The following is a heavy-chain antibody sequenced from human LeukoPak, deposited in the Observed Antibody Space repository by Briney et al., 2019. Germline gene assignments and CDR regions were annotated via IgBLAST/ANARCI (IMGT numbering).Heavy chain of an antibody. CDR1: GDSISSRSSY. V-gene: IGHV4-39*07. D-gene: IGHD1-14*01. CDR2: IYYSGST. Sequence: SEPLSLTCTVSGDSISSRSSYGPRNSKPPGNGLEWIGSIYYSGSTYYNPSLKSRVTISVDTSKNQFSLKLSSVTAADTSVYYCARSINPDYWGQGTLVTVSS. CDR3: ARSINPDY. J-gene: IGHJ4*02.